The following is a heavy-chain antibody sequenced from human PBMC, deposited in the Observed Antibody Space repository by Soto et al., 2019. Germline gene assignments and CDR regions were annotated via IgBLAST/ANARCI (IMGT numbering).Heavy chain of an antibody. V-gene: IGHV3-23*01. Sequence: PGGSLRLSCAASGFTFSSYAMSWVRQAPGKGPEWVSAISGSGGSTYYADSVKGRFTISRDNSKNTVYLQMNNLRAEDTAVYYCAKGSVVVAAKFDSWGQGTLVTVS. CDR3: AKGSVVVAAKFDS. CDR2: ISGSGGST. CDR1: GFTFSSYA. J-gene: IGHJ4*02. D-gene: IGHD2-21*02.